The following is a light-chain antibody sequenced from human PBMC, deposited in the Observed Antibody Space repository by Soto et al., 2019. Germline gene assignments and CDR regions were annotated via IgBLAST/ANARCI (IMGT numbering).Light chain of an antibody. J-gene: IGKJ1*01. CDR2: KAS. CDR3: QHYNSYSES. V-gene: IGKV1-5*03. CDR1: QTISSW. Sequence: DMQKNQTPSTLSGSVGDRVTITCRASQTISSWLAWYQQKPGKAPKLLIYKASTLKSGVPSRFSGSGSGTEFTLTISSLQPDDFATYYCQHYNSYSESFGQGTKVDIK.